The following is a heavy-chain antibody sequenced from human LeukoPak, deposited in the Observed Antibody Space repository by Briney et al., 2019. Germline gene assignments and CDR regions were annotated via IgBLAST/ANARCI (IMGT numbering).Heavy chain of an antibody. CDR2: IYYSGST. CDR3: ARDDILTGYSYGMDV. D-gene: IGHD3-9*01. J-gene: IGHJ6*02. Sequence: NPSETLSLTCTVSGGSVSGYYWSWIRQPPGKGLEWIGYIYYSGSTNYNPSLKSRVTISVDTSKNQFSLKLSSVTAADTAVYYCARDDILTGYSYGMDVWGQGTTVTVSS. V-gene: IGHV4-59*02. CDR1: GGSVSGYY.